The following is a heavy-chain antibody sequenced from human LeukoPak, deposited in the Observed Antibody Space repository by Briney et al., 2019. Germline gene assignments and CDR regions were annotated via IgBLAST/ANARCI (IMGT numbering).Heavy chain of an antibody. D-gene: IGHD7-27*01. CDR3: ARLTLTGSLN. Sequence: SETLSLTCAVYGGSFSGYYWSWIRQPPGKGLEWIGEINHSGSTNYNPSLKSRVTISIDTSKNQFSLKLSSVTAADTAVYYCARLTLTGSLNWGQGTLVTVSS. CDR1: GGSFSGYY. J-gene: IGHJ4*02. V-gene: IGHV4-34*01. CDR2: INHSGST.